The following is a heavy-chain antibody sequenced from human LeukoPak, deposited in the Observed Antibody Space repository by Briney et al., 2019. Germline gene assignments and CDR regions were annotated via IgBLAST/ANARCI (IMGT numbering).Heavy chain of an antibody. CDR3: ARGNAYYSGSSPTYYFDH. D-gene: IGHD1-26*01. J-gene: IGHJ4*02. V-gene: IGHV1-18*01. Sequence: GASVKVSCKASGYTFTSYGISWVRQAPGQGLEWMGWISAYNGNTNYAQKLQGRVTMTTDTSTSTAYMELRSLRSDDTAVYYCARGNAYYSGSSPTYYFDHWGQGTLVTVSS. CDR1: GYTFTSYG. CDR2: ISAYNGNT.